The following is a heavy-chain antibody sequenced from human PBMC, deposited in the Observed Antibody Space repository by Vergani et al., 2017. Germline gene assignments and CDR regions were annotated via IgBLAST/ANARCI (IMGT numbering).Heavy chain of an antibody. D-gene: IGHD6-13*01. CDR1: GGSISSSSYY. Sequence: QLQLQESGPGLVKPSETLSLTCTVSGGSISSSSYYWGWIRQPPGKGLEWIGSIYYSGSTYYNPSLKSRVTISVDTSKNQFSLKLSSVTAADTAVYYCARAYEAGYSSSWYVGTVDYWGQGTLVTVSS. J-gene: IGHJ4*02. CDR2: IYYSGST. V-gene: IGHV4-39*07. CDR3: ARAYEAGYSSSWYVGTVDY.